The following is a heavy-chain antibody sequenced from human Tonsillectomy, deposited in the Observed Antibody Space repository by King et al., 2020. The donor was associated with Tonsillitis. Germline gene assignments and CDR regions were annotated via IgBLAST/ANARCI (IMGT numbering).Heavy chain of an antibody. CDR1: GFTVSRYA. CDR2: MCYDGSKK. J-gene: IGHJ4*02. V-gene: IGHV3-30*18. Sequence: VQLVESGGGVVQPGRSLRLSCAASGFTVSRYAMHWVRQAPGKGLEWGAVMCYDGSKKYYADSVKGRFTISRDNSNNTLYLQMNSLGAEDTAVYYCAKDLDFWSGYPPPQFDYWGQGTLVTVSS. CDR3: AKDLDFWSGYPPPQFDY. D-gene: IGHD3-3*01.